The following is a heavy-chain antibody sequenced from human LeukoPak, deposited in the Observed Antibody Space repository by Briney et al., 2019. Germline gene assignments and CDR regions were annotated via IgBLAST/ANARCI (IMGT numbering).Heavy chain of an antibody. CDR2: IYYSGTT. CDR3: ARLDFYNWFDP. D-gene: IGHD3-3*01. Sequence: SSETLSLTCTVSGGSISSSSYYWGWIRQPPGKGLEWIGTIYYSGTTYYNPSHKSRVTISVDTSKNQFSLRLSSVTAADTAVFYCARLDFYNWFDPWGQGTVVTVSS. V-gene: IGHV4-39*01. CDR1: GGSISSSSYY. J-gene: IGHJ5*02.